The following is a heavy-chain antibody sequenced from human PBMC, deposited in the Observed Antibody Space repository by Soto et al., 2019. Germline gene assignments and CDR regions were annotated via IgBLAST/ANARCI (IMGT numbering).Heavy chain of an antibody. V-gene: IGHV1-18*01. CDR1: GYTFTTFG. CDR3: AREYCYGGSCYSADY. Sequence: QVQLVQSGAEVKEPGASVKVSCKASGYTFTTFGISWVRQAPGQGLEWMGWINTYKDDTNYAQKSQGRLTMTTDTSTSTAYMELRSLRSDDRAVYYCAREYCYGGSCYSADYWGQGTLVTVSS. CDR2: INTYKDDT. D-gene: IGHD2-15*01. J-gene: IGHJ4*02.